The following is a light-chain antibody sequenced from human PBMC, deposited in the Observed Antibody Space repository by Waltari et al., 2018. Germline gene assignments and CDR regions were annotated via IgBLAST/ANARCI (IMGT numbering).Light chain of an antibody. CDR2: DGS. Sequence: QSALAQPRSVSGSPGLPVTSSCTGTRSYVGGYHSVSWYQQHPGKAPKLVIYDGSKRPSGVPDRFSGSKSGNTASLTISGLQAEDEADYYCCSYAGSYKVFGTGTKVTVL. CDR1: RSYVGGYHS. CDR3: CSYAGSYKV. V-gene: IGLV2-11*01. J-gene: IGLJ1*01.